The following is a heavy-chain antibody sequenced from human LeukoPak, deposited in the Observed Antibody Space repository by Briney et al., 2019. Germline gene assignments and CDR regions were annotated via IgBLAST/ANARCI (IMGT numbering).Heavy chain of an antibody. D-gene: IGHD3-22*01. CDR2: ISAYNGNT. CDR3: ARNTYYYDSSGYYDFDY. CDR1: GYTFTGYY. J-gene: IGHJ4*02. Sequence: ASVKVSCKASGYTFTGYYMHWVRQAPGQGLEWMGWISAYNGNTNYAQKLQGRVTMTTDTSTSTAYMELRSLRSDDTAVYYCARNTYYYDSSGYYDFDYWGQGTLVTVSS. V-gene: IGHV1-18*04.